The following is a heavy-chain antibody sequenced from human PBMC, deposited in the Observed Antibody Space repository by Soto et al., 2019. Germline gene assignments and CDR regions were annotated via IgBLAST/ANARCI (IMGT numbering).Heavy chain of an antibody. D-gene: IGHD2-15*01. V-gene: IGHV4-39*01. CDR1: GGSISSTNNY. CDR2: VFYGGTT. Sequence: SETLSLTCTVSGGSISSTNNYWGWIRQPPGKGLEWIGSVFYGGTTYYKPSLNCQVTLSVDTSKHQFSLRLGSVTAAATAVYYCASPTYCSGGACFSFGWFDPWGQGTLVTVSS. CDR3: ASPTYCSGGACFSFGWFDP. J-gene: IGHJ5*02.